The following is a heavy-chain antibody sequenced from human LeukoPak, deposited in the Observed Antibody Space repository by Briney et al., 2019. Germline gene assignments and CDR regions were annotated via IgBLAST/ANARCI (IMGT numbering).Heavy chain of an antibody. J-gene: IGHJ6*02. V-gene: IGHV3-11*01. CDR3: ARDHTEDGMDV. CDR1: GFTFSDYY. CDR2: ISSSGSTI. D-gene: IGHD4-17*01. Sequence: GGSLRLSCAASGFTFSDYYMSRIRQAPGKGLEWVSYISSSGSTIYYADSVKGRFTISRDNVKNSLYLQMNSLRAEDTAVYYCARDHTEDGMDVWGQGTTVTVSS.